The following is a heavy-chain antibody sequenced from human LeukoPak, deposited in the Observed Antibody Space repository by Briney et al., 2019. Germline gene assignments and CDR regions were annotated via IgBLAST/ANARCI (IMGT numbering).Heavy chain of an antibody. Sequence: PGGSLRLSCAASGFTFSDYYMSWIRQAPGKGLEWVSYISSSGSTIYYADSVKGRFTISRDNAKNSLYLQMNSLRAEDTAVYYCARHANREGVVPAVLGAFDIWGQGTMVTVSS. V-gene: IGHV3-11*04. CDR3: ARHANREGVVPAVLGAFDI. CDR2: ISSSGSTI. D-gene: IGHD2-2*01. J-gene: IGHJ3*02. CDR1: GFTFSDYY.